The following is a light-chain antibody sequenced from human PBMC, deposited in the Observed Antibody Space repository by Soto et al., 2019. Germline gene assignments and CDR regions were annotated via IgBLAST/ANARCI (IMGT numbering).Light chain of an antibody. Sequence: DVQMTQSPASRSASVGDRVTITCRASQGISSHLNWYQQKPGRAHKXLIYAASSLQSGVPSRFSGSGSGTDFTINISSLQPEDCATDSCQHSHSTPLTFGGGTKVDIK. V-gene: IGKV1-39*01. CDR3: QHSHSTPLT. CDR1: QGISSH. CDR2: AAS. J-gene: IGKJ4*01.